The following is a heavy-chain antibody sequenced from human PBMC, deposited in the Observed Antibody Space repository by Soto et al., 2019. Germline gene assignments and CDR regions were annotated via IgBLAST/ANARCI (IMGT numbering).Heavy chain of an antibody. V-gene: IGHV6-1*01. CDR2: TYYRSKWFN. Sequence: PSQTLSLTCAISGVTVSTNSTTLDLIRQFLSRGLEWLGRTYYRSKWFNDYAVSVKGRISINPDTSNNQFSLQLNSVTPDDTAVYYCARLIGNSWLDSWG. J-gene: IGHJ5*01. D-gene: IGHD2-8*01. CDR1: GVTVSTNSTT. CDR3: ARLIGNSWLDS.